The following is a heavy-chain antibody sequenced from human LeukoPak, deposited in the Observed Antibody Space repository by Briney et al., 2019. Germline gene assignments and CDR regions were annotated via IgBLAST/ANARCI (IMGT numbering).Heavy chain of an antibody. CDR3: ARGPHTRYCSSTSCYTKAFDI. V-gene: IGHV1-69*04. D-gene: IGHD2-2*02. J-gene: IGHJ3*02. CDR2: IIPILGIA. Sequence: GASVNVSCKASGGTFSSYAISWVRQAPGQGLEWMGRIIPILGIANYAQKFQGRVTITTDESTSTAYMELSSLRSEDTAVYYCARGPHTRYCSSTSCYTKAFDIWGQGTMVTVSS. CDR1: GGTFSSYA.